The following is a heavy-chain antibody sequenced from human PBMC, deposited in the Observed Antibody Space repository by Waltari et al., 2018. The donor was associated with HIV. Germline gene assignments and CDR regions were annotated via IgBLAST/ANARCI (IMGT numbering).Heavy chain of an antibody. CDR1: GYTFTSYG. Sequence: QVHLLQSGAEVKKPGASVKVSCKASGYTFTSYGISWVRQAPGQGLEWMGWISAYKGNTNYAHNLQGRVTMTTDTSTSTAYMELRSLRSDDTAVYYCARGANHHLVVVAGGWFDPWGQGTLVTVSS. CDR3: ARGANHHLVVVAGGWFDP. V-gene: IGHV1-18*01. CDR2: ISAYKGNT. D-gene: IGHD2-15*01. J-gene: IGHJ5*02.